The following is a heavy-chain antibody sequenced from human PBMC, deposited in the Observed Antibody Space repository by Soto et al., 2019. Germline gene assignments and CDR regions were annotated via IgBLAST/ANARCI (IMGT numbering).Heavy chain of an antibody. J-gene: IGHJ6*02. D-gene: IGHD2-15*01. CDR1: GFTFSGYA. CDR2: ISGSGGST. CDR3: AKRGVLVAGSKRPDRHYGMDV. Sequence: GGSLRLSCAASGFTFSGYAMSWVRQAPGKGLEWVSAISGSGGSTYYADSVKGRFTISRDNSKNTLYLQMNSLRAEDTAVYYCAKRGVLVAGSKRPDRHYGMDVWGQGTTVTVSS. V-gene: IGHV3-23*01.